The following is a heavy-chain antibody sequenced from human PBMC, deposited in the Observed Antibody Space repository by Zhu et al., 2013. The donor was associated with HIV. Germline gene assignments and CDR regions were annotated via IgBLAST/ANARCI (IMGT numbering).Heavy chain of an antibody. D-gene: IGHD3-22*01. Sequence: QVQLVQSGAEVKKPGASVKVSCKASGYTFTSYGLSWVRQAPGQGLEWMGWITAYNGNTDYAQNVQGRVTMTTDTSTSTAYLELRSLRSDDTAVYYCARHTSGYSYYFQYWGQGTLVTVSS. V-gene: IGHV1-18*01. J-gene: IGHJ4*02. CDR1: GYTFTSYG. CDR3: ARHTSGYSYYFQY. CDR2: ITAYNGNT.